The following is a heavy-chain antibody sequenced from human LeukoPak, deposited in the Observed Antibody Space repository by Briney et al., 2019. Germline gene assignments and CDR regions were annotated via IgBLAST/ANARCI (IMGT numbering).Heavy chain of an antibody. CDR3: ARDLKPAAILWFGELSDAYYFDY. CDR2: INPNSGGT. J-gene: IGHJ4*02. Sequence: ASVKVSCKASGYTFTGYYMHWVRQAPGQGLEWMGWINPNSGGTNYAQKFQGRVTMTRDTSISTAYMELSRLRSDDTAVYYCARDLKPAAILWFGELSDAYYFDYWGQGTLVTVSS. CDR1: GYTFTGYY. D-gene: IGHD3-10*01. V-gene: IGHV1-2*02.